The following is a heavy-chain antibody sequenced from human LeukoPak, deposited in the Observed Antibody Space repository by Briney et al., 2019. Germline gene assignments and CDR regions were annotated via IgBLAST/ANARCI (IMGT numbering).Heavy chain of an antibody. Sequence: GGSLRLSCAAPGFTFSGSAMHWVRQASGKGLEWVGRIRSKANSYATAYAASVKGRFTISRDDSKNTAYLQMNSLKTEDTAVYYCTRRVDGGYYYDPKTQTPDYWGQGTLVTVSS. CDR2: IRSKANSYAT. CDR1: GFTFSGSA. CDR3: TRRVDGGYYYDPKTQTPDY. V-gene: IGHV3-73*01. J-gene: IGHJ4*02. D-gene: IGHD3-22*01.